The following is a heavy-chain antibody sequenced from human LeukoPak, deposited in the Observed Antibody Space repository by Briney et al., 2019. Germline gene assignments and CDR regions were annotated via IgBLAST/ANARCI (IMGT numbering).Heavy chain of an antibody. J-gene: IGHJ4*02. V-gene: IGHV3-23*01. D-gene: IGHD3-10*01. CDR1: GFTFTSYA. CDR2: ISASGGST. Sequence: GGSLRLSCAASGFTFTSYAMSWVRQSPKKGLEWVSVISASGGSTNYADSVRGRFTIPRDNSKNVLYLQMHSLRAEDSAVYYCAKDSRGHVLLWVDWGQGTLVTVSS. CDR3: AKDSRGHVLLWVD.